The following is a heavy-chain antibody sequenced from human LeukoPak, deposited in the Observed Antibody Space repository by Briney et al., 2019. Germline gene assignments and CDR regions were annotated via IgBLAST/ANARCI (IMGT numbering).Heavy chain of an antibody. J-gene: IGHJ4*02. D-gene: IGHD4/OR15-4a*01. Sequence: SETLSLTCTVSGGSITSYSWSWIRLPAGKELEWIGRINPSGSTDYNPSLKSRLTMSLDTSKKHFSLNLNSVTAADTAVYYCARQQLKTMASFDSWGQGTLVTVSS. CDR1: GGSITSYS. CDR3: ARQQLKTMASFDS. V-gene: IGHV4-4*07. CDR2: INPSGST.